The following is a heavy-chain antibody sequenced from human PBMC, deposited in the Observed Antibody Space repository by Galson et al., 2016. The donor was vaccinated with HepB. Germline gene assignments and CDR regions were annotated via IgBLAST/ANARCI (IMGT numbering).Heavy chain of an antibody. Sequence: QSGAEVKKPGESLKISCKGSGYSFTRKWIAWVRQMPGKGLEWMGIIYPGDSDTRYSPSFQGQVTISADKSISTAYLQWSSLKASDTAMYYCARLDGAWGGVDTASAWGQGTLVTVSS. J-gene: IGHJ5*02. CDR1: GYSFTRKW. V-gene: IGHV5-51*01. CDR2: IYPGDSDT. CDR3: ARLDGAWGGVDTASA. D-gene: IGHD5-18*01.